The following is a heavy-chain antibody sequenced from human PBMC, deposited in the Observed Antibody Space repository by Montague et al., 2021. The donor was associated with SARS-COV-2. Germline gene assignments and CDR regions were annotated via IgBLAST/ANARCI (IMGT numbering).Heavy chain of an antibody. CDR3: ARGTRVVGSTPGFRY. CDR2: IDHSGNT. CDR1: RGSFHIFS. J-gene: IGHJ4*02. Sequence: SETLSLTCAVYRGSFHIFSWGWIHQSPGKGLEWIGEIDHSGNTKYNPSLESRVTISVDTSKNQFSLNLTSVTAADTAMYYCARGTRVVGSTPGFRYWGQGTQVAVSS. D-gene: IGHD1-26*01. V-gene: IGHV4-34*01.